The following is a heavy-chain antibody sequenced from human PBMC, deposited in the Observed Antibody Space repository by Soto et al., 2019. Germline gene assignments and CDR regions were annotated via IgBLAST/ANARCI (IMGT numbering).Heavy chain of an antibody. CDR3: AREFSSQLPLDY. Sequence: GGSLRLSCAASGFTFSSHSMNWVRQAPGKGLEWVASIYRSSVFRFGPNEFYADSVRGRFIISRDNTNNLVFLQMDSLRVEDTAVYYCAREFSSQLPLDYWGQGTLITV. CDR1: GFTFSSHS. CDR2: IYRSSVFRFGPNE. V-gene: IGHV3-21*01. J-gene: IGHJ4*02.